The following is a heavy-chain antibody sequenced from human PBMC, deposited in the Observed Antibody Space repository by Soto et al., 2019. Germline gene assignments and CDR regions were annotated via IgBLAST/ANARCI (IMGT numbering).Heavy chain of an antibody. CDR1: GGSISSNC. J-gene: IGHJ6*02. CDR3: AREWELPGNGMDV. D-gene: IGHD1-26*01. Sequence: PSEPLSLTCTVPGGSISSNCWTWIRQPAGKGQEWIGRIYTSGSTNYNPSLKSRVTMSVDTSKNQFSLKLSSVSAADTALYYCAREWELPGNGMDVWGQGTTVTVSS. V-gene: IGHV4-4*07. CDR2: IYTSGST.